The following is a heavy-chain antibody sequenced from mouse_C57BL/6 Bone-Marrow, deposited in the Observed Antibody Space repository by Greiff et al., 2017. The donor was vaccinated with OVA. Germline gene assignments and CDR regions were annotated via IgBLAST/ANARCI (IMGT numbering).Heavy chain of an antibody. CDR2: IHPNSGST. D-gene: IGHD6-1*01. V-gene: IGHV1-64*01. J-gene: IGHJ4*01. CDR1: GYTFTSYW. Sequence: QVQLQQPGAELVKPGASVKLSCKASGYTFTSYWMHWVKQRPGQGLEWIGMIHPNSGSTNYNEKFKSKATLTVDKSSSTADMQLSSRTSEDSAVYYCARRGRYAMDYWGQGTSVTVSS. CDR3: ARRGRYAMDY.